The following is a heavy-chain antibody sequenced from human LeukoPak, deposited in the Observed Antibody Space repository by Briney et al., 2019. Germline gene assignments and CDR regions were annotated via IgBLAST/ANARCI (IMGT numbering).Heavy chain of an antibody. J-gene: IGHJ4*02. V-gene: IGHV1-2*04. CDR3: AGDTTYSSGWQGDFDY. D-gene: IGHD6-19*01. CDR1: GYTFTGYY. CDR2: INPNSGGT. Sequence: GASVTVSCKASGYTFTGYYMHWVRQAPGQGLEWMGWINPNSGGTNYAQKFQGWVTMTRDTSISTAYMELSRLRSDDTAVYYCAGDTTYSSGWQGDFDYWGQGTLVTVSS.